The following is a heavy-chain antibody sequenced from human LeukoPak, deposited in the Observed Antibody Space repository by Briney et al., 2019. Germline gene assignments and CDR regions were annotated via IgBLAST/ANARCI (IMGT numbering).Heavy chain of an antibody. CDR3: ARGGYSYGFEPVPLRY. D-gene: IGHD5-18*01. CDR1: GGSFSGYY. J-gene: IGHJ4*02. V-gene: IGHV4-34*01. CDR2: INHSGST. Sequence: SETLSLTCAVYGGSFSGYYWSWIRQPPGKGLEWIGEINHSGSTTYNPSLKSRVTISVDTSKKQFSLKLSFVTAADTAVYYCARGGYSYGFEPVPLRYWGQGTLVTVSS.